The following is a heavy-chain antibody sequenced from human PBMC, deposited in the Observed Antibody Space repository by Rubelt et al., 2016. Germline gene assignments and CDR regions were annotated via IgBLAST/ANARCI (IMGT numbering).Heavy chain of an antibody. CDR2: IYSGGST. V-gene: IGHV3-66*01. CDR1: GLSFNNAW. D-gene: IGHD5-12*01. CDR3: AKDQGYSGYDYPFY. J-gene: IGHJ4*02. Sequence: EVQLVESGGCSVKPGGSLTLSCEVFGLSFNNAWMSWVRQAPGKGLEWVSVIYSGGSTYYADSVKGRFTISRDNSKNTLYLQMNSLRAEDKAVYYCAKDQGYSGYDYPFYWGEGTLVTVSS.